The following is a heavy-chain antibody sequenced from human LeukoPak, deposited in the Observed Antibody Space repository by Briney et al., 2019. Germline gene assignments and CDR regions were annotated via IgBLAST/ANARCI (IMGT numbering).Heavy chain of an antibody. D-gene: IGHD4-11*01. CDR3: ARGSNYATTWFDP. Sequence: GGSLRLSCAASGFTFSSYGMHWVRQAPGKGLEWVAVIWYDGSNKYYADSVKGRFTISRDNAKNSLYLQMNSLRAEDTGVYYCARGSNYATTWFDPWGQGTLVTVSS. CDR1: GFTFSSYG. V-gene: IGHV3-33*03. CDR2: IWYDGSNK. J-gene: IGHJ5*02.